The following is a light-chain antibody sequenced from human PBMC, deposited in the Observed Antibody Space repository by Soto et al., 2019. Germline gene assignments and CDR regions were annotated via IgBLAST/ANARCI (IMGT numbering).Light chain of an antibody. J-gene: IGKJ3*01. CDR1: QTPRTF. CDR2: ATS. Sequence: DIQMTQSPSSLSASVGDRVTITCRASQTPRTFLNWYQQKPGKAPKLLIYATSTLQSGVPSRFSGRDSVADFTLTINNLQPEDFATYYCQQPPYTFGPGTKVDIK. V-gene: IGKV1-39*01. CDR3: QQPPYT.